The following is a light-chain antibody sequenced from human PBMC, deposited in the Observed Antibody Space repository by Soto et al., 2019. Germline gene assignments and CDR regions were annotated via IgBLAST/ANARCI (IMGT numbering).Light chain of an antibody. J-gene: IGLJ1*01. V-gene: IGLV2-14*03. CDR1: SSDVGAYDY. CDR3: SSSTSSTTRRYV. Sequence: QSVLTQPASVTGSPGQSITISCIGTSSDVGAYDYVSWYQQHPGKAPKLIVYEVVHRPSGVSNRFSGSKSGNTASLTISGLQSEDEADYYCSSSTSSTTRRYVFGTGTKLTVL. CDR2: EVV.